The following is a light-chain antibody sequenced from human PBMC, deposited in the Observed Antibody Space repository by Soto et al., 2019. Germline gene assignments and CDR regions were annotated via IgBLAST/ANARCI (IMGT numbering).Light chain of an antibody. J-gene: IGKJ4*01. CDR3: QQYASSPLT. Sequence: EIVLTQSPGTLSLSSGERATLSCRASQSVRSNYLAWYQQKPGQAPRLLIYGASSRATGIPDRFSGSGSGTDCTLTISRLEPEDFAVYYCQQYASSPLTFGGGTKVEIK. V-gene: IGKV3-20*01. CDR1: QSVRSNY. CDR2: GAS.